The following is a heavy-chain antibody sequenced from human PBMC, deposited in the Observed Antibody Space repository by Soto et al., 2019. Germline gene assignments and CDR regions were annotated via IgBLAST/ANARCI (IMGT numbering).Heavy chain of an antibody. CDR3: ARAGWSSSWYFDY. V-gene: IGHV4-59*01. CDR1: DGSISNYY. J-gene: IGHJ4*02. CDR2: IFYNGIT. D-gene: IGHD6-13*01. Sequence: SETLSLTCTVSDGSISNYYWTWIRQPPGKGLEWIGYIFYNGITNYNPSLKSRVTISVDTSKNQFSLKVSSVTAADTAVYYCARAGWSSSWYFDYWGQGSLVTVS.